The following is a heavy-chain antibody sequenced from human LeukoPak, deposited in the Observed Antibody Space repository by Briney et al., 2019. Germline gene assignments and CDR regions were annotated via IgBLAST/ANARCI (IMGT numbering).Heavy chain of an antibody. V-gene: IGHV3-30*02. CDR2: IRDDGSNK. D-gene: IGHD4-17*01. CDR1: GFTFSGYG. J-gene: IGHJ4*02. CDR3: AKDPRGMTTVTTLLDY. Sequence: GSLRLSCATSGFTFSGYGVHWVRQAPGKGLEWVAFIRDDGSNKYYADSVKGRFTISRDNSKNTLYLQMHSLRAEDTAVYYCAKDPRGMTTVTTLLDYWGQGTLVTVSS.